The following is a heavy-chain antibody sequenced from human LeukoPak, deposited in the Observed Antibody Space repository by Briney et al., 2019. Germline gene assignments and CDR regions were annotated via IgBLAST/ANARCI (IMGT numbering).Heavy chain of an antibody. J-gene: IGHJ4*02. CDR3: ASTDSQNFGD. CDR2: INHSGST. Sequence: SETLSLTCAVYGGSFGGYYWSWIRQPPGKGLEWIGEINHSGSTNYNPSLKSRVTISVDTSKNQFSLKLSSVTAADTAVYYCASTDSQNFGDWGQGTLVTVSS. D-gene: IGHD3-16*01. V-gene: IGHV4-34*01. CDR1: GGSFGGYY.